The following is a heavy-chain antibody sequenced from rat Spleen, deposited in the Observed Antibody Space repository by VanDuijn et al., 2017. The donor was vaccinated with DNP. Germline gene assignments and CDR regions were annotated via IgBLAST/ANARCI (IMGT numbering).Heavy chain of an antibody. D-gene: IGHD1-11*01. V-gene: IGHV5-22*01. CDR2: ISYDGGST. CDR1: GFSFSDYY. J-gene: IGHJ2*01. Sequence: EVQLVESGGGLVQPGRSLKLSCAASGFSFSDYYMAWVRQAPTKGLEWVAYISYDGGSTYYGDSVKGRFTISRDNAKSILYLQMNSLRSEDMATYYCARWTTGQYFDYWGQGVMVTVSS. CDR3: ARWTTGQYFDY.